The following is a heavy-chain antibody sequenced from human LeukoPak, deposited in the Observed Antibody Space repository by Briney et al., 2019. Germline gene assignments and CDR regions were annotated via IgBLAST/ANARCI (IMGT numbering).Heavy chain of an antibody. CDR2: FDPEDGET. Sequence: GASVKVSCKVSGYTLTELSMHWVRQAPGKGLEWMEGFDPEDGETIYAQKFQGTVTMTEDTSTDTAYMELSSLRSEDTAVYYCATGRYCSGGSCLSWVYWFDPWGQGTLVTVSS. V-gene: IGHV1-24*01. D-gene: IGHD2-15*01. CDR1: GYTLTELS. CDR3: ATGRYCSGGSCLSWVYWFDP. J-gene: IGHJ5*02.